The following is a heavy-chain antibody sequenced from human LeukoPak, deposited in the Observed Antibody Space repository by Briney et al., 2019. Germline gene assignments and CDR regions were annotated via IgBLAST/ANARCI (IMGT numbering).Heavy chain of an antibody. V-gene: IGHV4-39*01. CDR1: GGSISSSSYY. CDR2: IYYSGST. CDR3: ARRGAYSYGSNWFDP. Sequence: PSETLSLTCTVSGGSISSSSYYWGWIRQPPGKGLEWIGSIYYSGSTYYNPSLKSRVTISVDTSKNQFSLKLSSVTAADTAVYYCARRGAYSYGSNWFDPWGQGTLVTVSS. D-gene: IGHD5-18*01. J-gene: IGHJ5*02.